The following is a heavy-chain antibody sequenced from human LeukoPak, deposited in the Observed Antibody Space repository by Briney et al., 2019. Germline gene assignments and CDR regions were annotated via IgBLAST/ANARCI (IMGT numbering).Heavy chain of an antibody. CDR2: IYHSGST. CDR1: GGSISSYY. CDR3: ARGDGDFDY. J-gene: IGHJ4*02. V-gene: IGHV4-59*01. D-gene: IGHD4-17*01. Sequence: SETLSLTCTVSGGSISSYYWSWIRQPPGKGLEWIGYIYHSGSTNYNPSLKSRVTISVNTSKNQFSLKLSSVTAADTAVYYCARGDGDFDYWGQGNPGHRLL.